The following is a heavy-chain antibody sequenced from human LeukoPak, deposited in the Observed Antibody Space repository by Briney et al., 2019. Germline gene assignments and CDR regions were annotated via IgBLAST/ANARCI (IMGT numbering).Heavy chain of an antibody. V-gene: IGHV1-18*01. CDR2: ISAYNGNT. J-gene: IGHJ3*02. CDR3: ARVPTTCSGGSCYPHGAFDI. Sequence: ASVKVSCKASGYTFTSYGISWVRQAPGQGLEWMGWISAYNGNTNYAQKLQGRVTMTTDTSTSTAYMELRSLRSDDTAVYYCARVPTTCSGGSCYPHGAFDIWGQGTMVTVSS. CDR1: GYTFTSYG. D-gene: IGHD2-15*01.